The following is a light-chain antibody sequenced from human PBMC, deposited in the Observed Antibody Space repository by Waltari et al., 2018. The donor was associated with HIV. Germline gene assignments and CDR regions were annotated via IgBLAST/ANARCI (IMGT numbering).Light chain of an antibody. V-gene: IGLV2-11*01. CDR1: SSDVGTYNR. CDR3: SSYAGTYIV. Sequence: QSALTQPLSVSGSLGQSVTIACTGTSSDVGTYNRVSWYQQSPGKAPKVIIYNVRGRPAGVPDRFSGSKSANTASLTISRLQAEDEADYHCSSYAGTYIVFGTGTKVSVL. J-gene: IGLJ1*01. CDR2: NVR.